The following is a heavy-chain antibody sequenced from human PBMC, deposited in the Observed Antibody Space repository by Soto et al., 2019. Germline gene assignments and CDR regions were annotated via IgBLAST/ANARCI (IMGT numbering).Heavy chain of an antibody. V-gene: IGHV4-39*02. D-gene: IGHD6-19*01. CDR2: FYYSGST. Sequence: TETLSLTCTVSGGSISSSGHYWAWIRQPPGKGLEWIGTFYYSGSTYYSPSLRSRVTISVDTSKNQFSLKLSSVTAAETAVYYCAIEAPVPGPLRSSQGGDQWGQGTLV. CDR1: GGSISSSGHY. CDR3: AIEAPVPGPLRSSQGGDQ. J-gene: IGHJ5*02.